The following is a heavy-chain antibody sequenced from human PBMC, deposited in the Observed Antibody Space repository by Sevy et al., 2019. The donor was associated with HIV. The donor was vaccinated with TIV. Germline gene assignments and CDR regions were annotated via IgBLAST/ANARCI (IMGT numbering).Heavy chain of an antibody. CDR1: GFTFSTYA. J-gene: IGHJ4*02. D-gene: IGHD2-8*01. CDR3: ARGGYCSSGVCAGVSQAGTS. V-gene: IGHV3-30-3*01. Sequence: GGSLRLSCAASGFTFSTYAMHWVRQAPGKGLEWVALISSDVSNKYYEDSVKGRFTISRDNTKNTLYLQMNSLRVDVTAMYYCARGGYCSSGVCAGVSQAGTSWGQGTLVTVSS. CDR2: ISSDVSNK.